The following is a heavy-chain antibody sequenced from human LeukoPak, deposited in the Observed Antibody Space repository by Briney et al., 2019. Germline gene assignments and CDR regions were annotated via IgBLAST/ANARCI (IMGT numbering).Heavy chain of an antibody. CDR3: AREHCSSTSCYPGFNWFDP. J-gene: IGHJ5*02. Sequence: PSETLSLTCTVSGGSISSYYWSWIRQPPGKGLEWIGYIYYSGSTNYNPSLKSRVTISVDTSKNQFSLKLSSVTAADTAVYYCAREHCSSTSCYPGFNWFDPWGRGTLVTVSS. D-gene: IGHD2-2*01. CDR1: GGSISSYY. CDR2: IYYSGST. V-gene: IGHV4-59*01.